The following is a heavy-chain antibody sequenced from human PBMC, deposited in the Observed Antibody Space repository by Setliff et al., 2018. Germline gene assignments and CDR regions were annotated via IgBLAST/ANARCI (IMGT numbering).Heavy chain of an antibody. D-gene: IGHD3-22*01. J-gene: IGHJ4*02. CDR1: GGSISSGGYY. Sequence: SSETLSLTCTVSGGSISSGGYYWSWIRQHPGKGLEWIGYIYYSGFTYYNPSLKSRVSISVDTSKNQFSLKLSSVTAADTAVYYCARESRYYYDNLGTLDYWGQGTLVTVSS. V-gene: IGHV4-30-4*08. CDR3: ARESRYYYDNLGTLDY. CDR2: IYYSGFT.